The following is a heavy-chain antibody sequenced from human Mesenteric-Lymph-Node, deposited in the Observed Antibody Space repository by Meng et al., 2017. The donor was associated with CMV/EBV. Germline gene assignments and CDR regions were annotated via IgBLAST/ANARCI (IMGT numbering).Heavy chain of an antibody. CDR2: TTNRSESYN. CDR3: AYFGDLPPLW. Sequence: QLTLSIPALVKSSLTPSETGTISRDSISSNKAAWNWIRRFPSRGLEWLGRTTNRSESYNDYAVSVKSRISVNLDPSKNQLSLHLNFVTPEDTAVYYCAYFGDLPPLWWGQGTLVTVSS. D-gene: IGHD3-16*01. J-gene: IGHJ4*02. CDR1: RDSISSNKAA. V-gene: IGHV6-1*01.